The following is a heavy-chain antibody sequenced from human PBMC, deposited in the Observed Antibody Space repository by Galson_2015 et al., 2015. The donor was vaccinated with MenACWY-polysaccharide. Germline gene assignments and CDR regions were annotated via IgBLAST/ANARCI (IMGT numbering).Heavy chain of an antibody. CDR2: IKQDESEK. D-gene: IGHD4-23*01. J-gene: IGHJ4*02. V-gene: IGHV3-7*01. CDR3: ARDVYGGHFDY. CDR1: GLSLSSFW. Sequence: SLRLSCAASGLSLSSFWMSWVRQAPGKGLEWVANIKQDESEKYYVDSVKGRFTISRDNAKNSLYLQMNSLRAEDTAVYYCARDVYGGHFDYWGQGTLVTVSS.